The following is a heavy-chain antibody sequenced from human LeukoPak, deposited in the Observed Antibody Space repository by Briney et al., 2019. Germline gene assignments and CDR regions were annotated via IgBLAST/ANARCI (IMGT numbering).Heavy chain of an antibody. CDR2: ISGSGSAI. CDR1: GFTFSDHY. V-gene: IGHV3-11*04. J-gene: IGHJ4*02. CDR3: SREPRLLDS. Sequence: GGSLRLSCAASGFTFSDHYMSWIRQTPGEGLEWISYISGSGSAINYADSVKGRFTISRDNTKSSLYLQMNSLRAEDTAIYSCSREPRLLDSWGQGTLVTVSS. D-gene: IGHD6-25*01.